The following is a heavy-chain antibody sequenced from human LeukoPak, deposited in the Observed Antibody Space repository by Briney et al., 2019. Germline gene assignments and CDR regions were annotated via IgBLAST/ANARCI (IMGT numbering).Heavy chain of an antibody. J-gene: IGHJ4*02. D-gene: IGHD6-13*01. V-gene: IGHV3-23*01. Sequence: PGGSLRLSCAASGFTFSSYAMSWVRQAPGMGLEWVSAISGSGGSTYYADSVKGRFTISRDNSKNTLYLQMNSLRAEDTAVYYCAKDPAPHPYSSSWYGYWGQGTLVTVSS. CDR2: ISGSGGST. CDR3: AKDPAPHPYSSSWYGY. CDR1: GFTFSSYA.